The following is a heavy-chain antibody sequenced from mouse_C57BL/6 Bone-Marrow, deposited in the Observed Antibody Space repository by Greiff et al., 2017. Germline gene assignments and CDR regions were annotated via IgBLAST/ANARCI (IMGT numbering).Heavy chain of an antibody. CDR2: IDPSDSYT. V-gene: IGHV1-69*01. D-gene: IGHD2-4*01. CDR1: GYTFTSYW. CDR3: ARGYYDYDEGFAY. Sequence: QVQLQQPGAELVMPGASVKLSCKASGYTFTSYWMHWVKQRPGQGLEWIGEIDPSDSYTNYNQKFKGKSTLTVDKSSSTAYMQLSSLTSEDSAVYYWARGYYDYDEGFAYWGQGTLVSVSA. J-gene: IGHJ3*01.